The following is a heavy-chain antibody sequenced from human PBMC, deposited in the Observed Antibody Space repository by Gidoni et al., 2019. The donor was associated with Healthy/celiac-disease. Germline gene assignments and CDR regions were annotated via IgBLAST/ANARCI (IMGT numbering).Heavy chain of an antibody. CDR3: ARAGGSYGTPPSDY. CDR2: IWYDGSNK. CDR1: GFTFSSYG. V-gene: IGHV3-33*01. D-gene: IGHD1-26*01. J-gene: IGHJ4*02. Sequence: QVQLVESGGGVVQPGRSLRLSCAASGFTFSSYGMHWVRQAPGKGLEWVAVIWYDGSNKYYADSVKGRFTISRDNAKNTLYLQMNSLRAEDTAVYYCARAGGSYGTPPSDYWGQGTLVTVSS.